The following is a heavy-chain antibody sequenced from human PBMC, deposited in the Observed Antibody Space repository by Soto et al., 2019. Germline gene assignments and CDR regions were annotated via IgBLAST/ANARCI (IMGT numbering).Heavy chain of an antibody. CDR2: IKQDGSEK. CDR3: AGGEDMGVVVVAATSLVSHYYYGMDV. Sequence: PGGSLSPSCAASGFTFSSYWMSWVRQAPGKGLEWVANIKQDGSEKYYVDSVKGRFTISRDNDKNSLYLQMNSLRAEDTAVYYCAGGEDMGVVVVAATSLVSHYYYGMDVWGQGTTVTVSS. V-gene: IGHV3-7*01. CDR1: GFTFSSYW. D-gene: IGHD2-15*01. J-gene: IGHJ6*02.